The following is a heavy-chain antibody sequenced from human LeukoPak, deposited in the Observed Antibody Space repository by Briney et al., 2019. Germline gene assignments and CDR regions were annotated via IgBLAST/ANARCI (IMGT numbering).Heavy chain of an antibody. Sequence: PRRSLRLSCAASGFTFSNYGMHWVRQAPGKGLEWVAIISFDGSNKNFADSVKGRFTISRDNSKNTLYLQMNSLRAEDTAVYYCATGLEIEMVRGVIDYWGQGTLVTVSS. CDR3: ATGLEIEMVRGVIDY. V-gene: IGHV3-30*03. CDR1: GFTFSNYG. D-gene: IGHD3-10*01. J-gene: IGHJ4*02. CDR2: ISFDGSNK.